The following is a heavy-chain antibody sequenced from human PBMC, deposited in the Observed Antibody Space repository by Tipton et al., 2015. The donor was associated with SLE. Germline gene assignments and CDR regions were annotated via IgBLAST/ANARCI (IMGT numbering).Heavy chain of an antibody. Sequence: SLRLSCAASGFTVSSNYMSWVRQAPGKGLEWVSAISGSGGSTYYADSVKGRFTISRDNSKNTLYLQMNSLRAEDTAVYYCAKLVSGELQTSFDYWGQGTLVTVSS. V-gene: IGHV3-23*01. CDR3: AKLVSGELQTSFDY. D-gene: IGHD1-26*01. CDR2: ISGSGGST. J-gene: IGHJ4*02. CDR1: GFTVSSNY.